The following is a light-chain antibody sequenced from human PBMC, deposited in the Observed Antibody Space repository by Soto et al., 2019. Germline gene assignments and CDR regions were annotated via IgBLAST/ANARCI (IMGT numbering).Light chain of an antibody. J-gene: IGKJ2*01. CDR3: QQYGTSRDYT. Sequence: EIVLTQSPGTLSLSPGARATLSCRASQSVSSNYLAWYQQKPGQAPRLLIYGASTRATGIPDRFTGSGSGTDFTLTISSLEPEDFAVYYCQQYGTSRDYTFGQGTKVDIK. V-gene: IGKV3-20*01. CDR2: GAS. CDR1: QSVSSNY.